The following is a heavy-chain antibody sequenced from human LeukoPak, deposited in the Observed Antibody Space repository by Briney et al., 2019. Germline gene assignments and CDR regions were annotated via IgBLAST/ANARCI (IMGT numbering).Heavy chain of an antibody. D-gene: IGHD6-13*01. Sequence: RISPTGSTTSYADSVKGRFTVSRDNAKNTLYLQVNNLRAEDTAVYYCARGPSSNWSGLDFWGQGTLLTVSS. CDR3: ARGPSSNWSGLDF. J-gene: IGHJ4*02. V-gene: IGHV3-74*01. CDR2: ISPTGSTT.